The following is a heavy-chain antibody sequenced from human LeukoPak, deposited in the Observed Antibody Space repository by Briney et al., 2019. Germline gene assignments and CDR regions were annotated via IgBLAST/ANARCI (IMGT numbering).Heavy chain of an antibody. J-gene: IGHJ4*02. CDR3: ARDRQVLRFLEWFSGFDY. CDR2: IIPIFGTA. D-gene: IGHD3-3*01. V-gene: IGHV1-69*13. Sequence: SVKVSCKASGGTFSSYAISWVRQAPGQGLEWMGGIIPIFGTANYAQKFQGRVTITADESTSTAYMELSRLRSEDTAVYYCARDRQVLRFLEWFSGFDYWGQGTLVTVSS. CDR1: GGTFSSYA.